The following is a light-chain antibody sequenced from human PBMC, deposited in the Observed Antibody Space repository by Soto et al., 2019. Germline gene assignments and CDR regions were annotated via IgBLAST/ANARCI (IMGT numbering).Light chain of an antibody. J-gene: IGLJ1*01. CDR2: ENS. CDR1: SSNIGAGYE. V-gene: IGLV1-40*01. CDR3: QSYDSSLSAPYV. Sequence: QSVLTQPPSVSGAPVQRGTISCTGSSSNIGAGYEVHWYQQLPGTAPKLLMYENSNRPSGVPDRFSGSTSGTSASLAITGLQAEDEADYYCQSYDSSLSAPYVFGTGTKVTVL.